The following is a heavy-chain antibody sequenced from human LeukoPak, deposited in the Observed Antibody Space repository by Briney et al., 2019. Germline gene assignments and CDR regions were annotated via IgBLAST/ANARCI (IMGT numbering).Heavy chain of an antibody. D-gene: IGHD4-17*01. J-gene: IGHJ1*01. CDR2: IGISTTYI. Sequence: GWSLRLSCVVSGFTFSSYNFKWVRQAPGKGLEWVSSIGISTTYIYYADSVTGRFTISRDNAKNSLYLQMNSLRAEDTALYYCAKDISYGDYFFGYFQYWGQGSLVTVSS. CDR1: GFTFSSYN. CDR3: AKDISYGDYFFGYFQY. V-gene: IGHV3-21*03.